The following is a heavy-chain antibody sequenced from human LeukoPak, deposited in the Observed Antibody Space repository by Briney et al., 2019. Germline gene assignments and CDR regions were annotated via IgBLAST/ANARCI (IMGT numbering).Heavy chain of an antibody. CDR2: ISYDGSNK. V-gene: IGHV3-30*18. D-gene: IGHD6-13*01. Sequence: PGRSLRLSCAASGFTFSSYGMHWVRQAPGKGLEWVAVISYDGSNKYYADSVKGRFTISRDNSKNTLYLQMNSLRAEDTAVYYCAKAAVEDIAAAGAYYFDYWGQGTLVTVSS. CDR3: AKAAVEDIAAAGAYYFDY. CDR1: GFTFSSYG. J-gene: IGHJ4*02.